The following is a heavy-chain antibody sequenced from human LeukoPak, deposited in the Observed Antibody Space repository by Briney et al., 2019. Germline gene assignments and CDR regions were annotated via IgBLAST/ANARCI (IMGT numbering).Heavy chain of an antibody. CDR2: INPNSGGT. CDR1: GYTFTGYY. D-gene: IGHD3-10*01. V-gene: IGHV1-2*02. J-gene: IGHJ4*02. Sequence: ASVKVSCKDSGYTFTGYYMHWVRQAPGQGLEWMGWINPNSGGTNYAQKFQGRVTMTRDTSISTDYMELSRLRSEDTAVYYCARESLGSGDYWGQGTLVTVSS. CDR3: ARESLGSGDY.